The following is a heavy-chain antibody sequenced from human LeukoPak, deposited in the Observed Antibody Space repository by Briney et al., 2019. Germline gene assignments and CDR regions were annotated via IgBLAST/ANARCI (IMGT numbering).Heavy chain of an antibody. V-gene: IGHV4-34*01. Sequence: PSETLPLTCAVYGGSFSGYYWSWIRQPPGKGLEWIGEINHSGSTNYNPSLKSRVTISVDTSKNQFSLKLSSVTAADTAVYYCARGATDDSSGYWYYFDYWGQGTLVTVSS. D-gene: IGHD3-22*01. CDR3: ARGATDDSSGYWYYFDY. J-gene: IGHJ4*02. CDR2: INHSGST. CDR1: GGSFSGYY.